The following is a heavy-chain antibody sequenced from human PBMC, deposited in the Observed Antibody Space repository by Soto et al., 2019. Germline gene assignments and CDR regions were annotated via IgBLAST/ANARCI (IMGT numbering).Heavy chain of an antibody. V-gene: IGHV1-69*13. Sequence: ASVKVSCKASGGTFSSYAISWVRQAPGQGLEWMGGIIPIFGTANYAQKFQGRVTITADESTSTAYVELSSLRSEDTAVYYCARVGELHDYYYGMDVWGQGTKVT. CDR3: ARVGELHDYYYGMDV. CDR1: GGTFSSYA. CDR2: IIPIFGTA. J-gene: IGHJ6*02. D-gene: IGHD1-7*01.